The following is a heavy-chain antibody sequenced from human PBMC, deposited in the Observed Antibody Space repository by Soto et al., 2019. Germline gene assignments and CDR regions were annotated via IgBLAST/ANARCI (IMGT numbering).Heavy chain of an antibody. J-gene: IGHJ6*02. V-gene: IGHV1-18*01. CDR2: ISAYNGNT. D-gene: IGHD3-3*01. CDR3: ARHEPNDFWSGYPNQYYYYGMDV. Sequence: ASVKVSCKASGYTFTSYGISWVRQAPGQGLEWMGWISAYNGNTNYAQKLQGRVTMTTDTSTSTAYMELRSLRSDDTAVYYCARHEPNDFWSGYPNQYYYYGMDVWGQGTTVTVSS. CDR1: GYTFTSYG.